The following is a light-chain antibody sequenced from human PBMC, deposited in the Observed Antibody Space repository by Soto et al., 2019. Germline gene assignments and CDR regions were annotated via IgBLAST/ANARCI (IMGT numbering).Light chain of an antibody. V-gene: IGLV2-8*01. CDR2: EVT. CDR3: SSYSGTNNYV. J-gene: IGLJ1*01. CDR1: SSDVGGYNF. Sequence: QSVLTQPPSASGSPGQSVTISCTGTSSDVGGYNFVSWYQQHPGKAPKLIIYEVTKRPSGVPDRFSGSKSGNTASLTVSRLQAEDEADYYCSSYSGTNNYVFGTGTKVTVL.